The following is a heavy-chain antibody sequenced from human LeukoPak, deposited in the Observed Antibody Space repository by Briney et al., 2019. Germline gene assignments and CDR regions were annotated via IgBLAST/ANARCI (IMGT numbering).Heavy chain of an antibody. CDR1: GFTFSSYA. J-gene: IGHJ6*02. CDR3: ARDVYVAPRTEKYYYYYGMDV. D-gene: IGHD5-12*01. V-gene: IGHV3-30*04. Sequence: TGGSLRLSCAASGFTFSSYAMHWVRQAPGKGLEWVAVISYDGSNKYYADSVKGRFTISRDNSKNTLYLQMNSLRAEDTAVYYCARDVYVAPRTEKYYYYYGMDVWGQGTTVTVSS. CDR2: ISYDGSNK.